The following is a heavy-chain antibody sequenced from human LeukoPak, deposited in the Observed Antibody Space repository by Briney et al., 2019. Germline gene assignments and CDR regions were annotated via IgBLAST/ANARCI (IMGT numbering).Heavy chain of an antibody. Sequence: GGSLRLSCAASGFTFDDYAMHWIRQAPGKGLEWVSGISWNSGSIGYADSVKGRFTISRDNAKNSLYLQMNSLRAEDTAVYYCAREVDFWNYYGMDVWGQGTTVTVSS. CDR3: AREVDFWNYYGMDV. J-gene: IGHJ6*02. CDR2: ISWNSGSI. V-gene: IGHV3-9*01. CDR1: GFTFDDYA. D-gene: IGHD3-3*01.